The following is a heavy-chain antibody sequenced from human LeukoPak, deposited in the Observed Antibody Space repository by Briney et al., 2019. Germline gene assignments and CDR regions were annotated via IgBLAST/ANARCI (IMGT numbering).Heavy chain of an antibody. J-gene: IGHJ4*02. CDR3: ARDGLLCSSTSCYTIFDY. D-gene: IGHD2-2*01. V-gene: IGHV1-18*01. Sequence: GAXXKVSCKASGYTFTSYGISWVRQAPGQGLEWMGWISAYNGNTNYAQKLQGRVTMTTDTSTSTAYMELRSLRSDDTAVYYCARDGLLCSSTSCYTIFDYWGQGTLVTVSS. CDR2: ISAYNGNT. CDR1: GYTFTSYG.